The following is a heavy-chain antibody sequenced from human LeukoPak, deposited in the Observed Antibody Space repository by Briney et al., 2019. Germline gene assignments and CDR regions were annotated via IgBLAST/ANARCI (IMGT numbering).Heavy chain of an antibody. J-gene: IGHJ5*02. CDR3: APNWFDP. CDR1: GFTFSNYW. CDR2: INSDGSST. Sequence: GGSLRLSCEASGFTFSNYWMHWVRQAPGKVLVWVSRINSDGSSTSYADSVRGRFTISRDNAKNTLYLQMNSLRAEDTAVYYCAPNWFDPWGQGTLVTVSS. V-gene: IGHV3-74*01.